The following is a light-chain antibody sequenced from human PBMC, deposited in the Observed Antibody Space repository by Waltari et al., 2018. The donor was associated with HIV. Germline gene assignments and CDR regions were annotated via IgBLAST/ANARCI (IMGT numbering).Light chain of an antibody. J-gene: IGKJ2*01. Sequence: VVTQSPATMSVSPGARSTLSCKTLQSVYTNLACYQHKHGEKPRILMSGASTRARDVPPRFTGSGSGTEFTVTINSLQYEDVAVYYCQQYRDWTPSTFGQGTKVEIK. V-gene: IGKV3-15*01. CDR3: QQYRDWTPST. CDR1: QSVYTN. CDR2: GAS.